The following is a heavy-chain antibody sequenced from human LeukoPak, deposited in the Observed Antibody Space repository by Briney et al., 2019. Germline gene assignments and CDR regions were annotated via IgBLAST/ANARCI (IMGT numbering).Heavy chain of an antibody. V-gene: IGHV1-69*04. CDR2: IIPILGIA. CDR3: ARETNYYDGSVLRY. J-gene: IGHJ4*02. D-gene: IGHD3-22*01. Sequence: SVKVSCKASGGTFSSYAISWVRQAPGQGLEWMGRIIPILGIANYAQKFQGRVTITADKSTSTAYMELSSLRSEDTAVYYCARETNYYDGSVLRYWGQGTLVTVSS. CDR1: GGTFSSYA.